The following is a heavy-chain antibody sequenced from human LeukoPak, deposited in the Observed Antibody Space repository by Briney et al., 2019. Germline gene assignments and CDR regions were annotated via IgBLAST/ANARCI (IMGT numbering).Heavy chain of an antibody. CDR3: AKIVAISGRPREGFDY. CDR1: GFTYSDYY. CDR2: IFSGGST. V-gene: IGHV3-66*01. J-gene: IGHJ4*02. Sequence: GGSLRLSCAASGFTYSDYYMSWVRQTPGKGLEWVSVIFSGGSTYYADSVKGRFTISRDNSKNTLYLQMNSLRAEDTAVYYCAKIVAISGRPREGFDYWGQGTLVTVSS. D-gene: IGHD1-26*01.